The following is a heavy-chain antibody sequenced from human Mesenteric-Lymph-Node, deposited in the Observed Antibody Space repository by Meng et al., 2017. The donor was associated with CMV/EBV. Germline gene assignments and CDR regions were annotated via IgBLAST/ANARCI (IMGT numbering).Heavy chain of an antibody. CDR1: GFSFGSFG. CDR2: IRYDGNNR. J-gene: IGHJ4*02. V-gene: IGHV3-30*02. Sequence: SGFSFGSFGMHWVRQAPGKGLEWVAFIRYDGNNRDIADSVEGRFTISRDNSQDTLFLQMHSLRAEDTAVYYCATDQETHMISGGLTNWGQGTLVTVSS. CDR3: ATDQETHMISGGLTN. D-gene: IGHD3/OR15-3a*01.